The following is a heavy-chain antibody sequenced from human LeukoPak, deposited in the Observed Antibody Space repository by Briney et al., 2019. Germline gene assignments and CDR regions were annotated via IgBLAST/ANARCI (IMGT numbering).Heavy chain of an antibody. Sequence: ASVKVSCKASGYTFTGYYMHWVRRAPGQGLEWMGWINPNSGGTNYAQKFQGRVTMTRDTSISTAYMELSRLRSDDTAVYYCAREDSSGYYAAFDYWGQGTLVTVSS. CDR1: GYTFTGYY. CDR3: AREDSSGYYAAFDY. J-gene: IGHJ4*02. V-gene: IGHV1-2*02. CDR2: INPNSGGT. D-gene: IGHD3-22*01.